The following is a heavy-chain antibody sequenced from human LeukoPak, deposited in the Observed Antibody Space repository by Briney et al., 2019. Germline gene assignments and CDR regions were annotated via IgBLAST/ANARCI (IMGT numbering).Heavy chain of an antibody. CDR2: ISSSSSYI. Sequence: GGSLRLSCAASGFTFSSYSMNWVRQAPGKGLEWVSSISSSSSYIYYADSVKGRFTISRDNAKNSLYLQVNSLRAEDTAVYYCARYPANWNYGTYYFDYWGQGTLVTVSS. J-gene: IGHJ4*02. CDR3: ARYPANWNYGTYYFDY. CDR1: GFTFSSYS. V-gene: IGHV3-21*01. D-gene: IGHD1-7*01.